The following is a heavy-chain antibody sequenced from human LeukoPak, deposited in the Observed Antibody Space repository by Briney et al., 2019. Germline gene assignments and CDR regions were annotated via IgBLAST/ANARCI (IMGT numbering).Heavy chain of an antibody. D-gene: IGHD1-26*01. CDR3: ARERGIVGARAAFDI. V-gene: IGHV1-69*04. J-gene: IGHJ3*02. CDR1: GAPFTTYT. CDR2: IILILGIA. Sequence: SVKVSCKASGAPFTTYTISWVRQSLGHGLEWRGRIILILGIANSTQKFQGRVTITADKSTSTAYMELSSLRSEDTAVYYCARERGIVGARAAFDIWGQGTMVTVSS.